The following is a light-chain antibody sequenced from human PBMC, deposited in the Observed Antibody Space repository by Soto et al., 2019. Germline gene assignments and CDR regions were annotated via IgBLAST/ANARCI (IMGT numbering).Light chain of an antibody. V-gene: IGKV3-20*01. CDR2: GAS. Sequence: ESVLTQSPGTLSLSPEERATLSCRTSQSVSSSYLAWYQQRIGQAPRLLIYGASIRVTGIPDRFSGSGSGTDFTLTISRLEPEDFAVYYCQQYCGSALLTFGGGTRIDIK. CDR1: QSVSSSY. CDR3: QQYCGSALLT. J-gene: IGKJ4*01.